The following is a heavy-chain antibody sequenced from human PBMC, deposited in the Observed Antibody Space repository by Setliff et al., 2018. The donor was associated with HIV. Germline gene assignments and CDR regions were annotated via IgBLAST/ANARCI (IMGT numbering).Heavy chain of an antibody. CDR1: GGSLTGYF. CDR2: VNRDGGA. V-gene: IGHV4-34*01. J-gene: IGHJ4*02. D-gene: IGHD4-17*01. Sequence: SETLSLTCAVYGGSLTGYFWTWIRQSPGKGLEWVGQVNRDGGAHYNPSLRSRVTISVDTSKNQFSLELSSVTAADTAVYYCAREAVDDYARYFDYWGQGSQVTVSS. CDR3: AREAVDDYARYFDY.